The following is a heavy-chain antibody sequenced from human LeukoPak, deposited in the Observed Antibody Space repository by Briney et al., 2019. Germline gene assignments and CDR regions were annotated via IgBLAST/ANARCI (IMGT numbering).Heavy chain of an antibody. Sequence: PGGSLRLSCAASGFTPSSYAMSLVRQAAGKGLEWVSAISGSGGSTYYADSVKGRFTISRDNSKNTLYLQMNSLRAEDTAVYYCAKEFWFGEFFDYWGQGTLVTVSS. CDR2: ISGSGGST. J-gene: IGHJ4*02. CDR3: AKEFWFGEFFDY. D-gene: IGHD3-10*01. CDR1: GFTPSSYA. V-gene: IGHV3-23*01.